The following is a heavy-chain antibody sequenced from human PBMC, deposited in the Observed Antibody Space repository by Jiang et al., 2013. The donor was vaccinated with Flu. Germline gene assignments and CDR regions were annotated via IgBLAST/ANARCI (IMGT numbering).Heavy chain of an antibody. Sequence: VQLVESGAEVKKPGASVKVSCKASGYTFTSYYMHWVRQAPGQGLEWMGIINPSGGSTSYAQKFQGRVTMTRDTSTSTVYMELSSLRSEDTAMYYCARDLPPLQDLPYYYGMDVWGQGTTVTVSS. CDR1: GYTFTSYY. J-gene: IGHJ6*02. CDR2: INPSGGST. CDR3: ARDLPPLQDLPYYYGMDV. V-gene: IGHV1-46*01.